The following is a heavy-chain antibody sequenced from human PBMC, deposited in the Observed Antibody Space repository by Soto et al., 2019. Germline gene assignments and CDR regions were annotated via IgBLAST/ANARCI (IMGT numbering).Heavy chain of an antibody. CDR2: IHYSGTT. V-gene: IGHV4-59*01. J-gene: IGHJ4*02. Sequence: SETLSLTCTVSGGSMRNYFWTWIRQPPGKGLEWIGYIHYSGTTSFFPSYNPSLRSRVTISEDTSKNQFSLKLLSVTTADTAVYFCAAGEASSRNLAPYYLDFWGQGTLGTVSS. CDR1: GGSMRNYF. CDR3: AAGEASSRNLAPYYLDF. D-gene: IGHD6-13*01.